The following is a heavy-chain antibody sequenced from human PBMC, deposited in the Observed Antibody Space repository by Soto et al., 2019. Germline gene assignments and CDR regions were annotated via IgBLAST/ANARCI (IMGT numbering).Heavy chain of an antibody. V-gene: IGHV1-46*01. CDR1: GYAFTSYY. CDR2: INPSGGST. D-gene: IGHD4-4*01. Sequence: SVKLTCKESGYAFTSYYMHWVRQAPGQGLEWMGIINPSGGSTSYAQKFQGRVTMTRDTSTSTVYMELSSLRSEDTAVYYCARSYRNYYYYMDVWGKGTTVTVSS. J-gene: IGHJ6*03. CDR3: ARSYRNYYYYMDV.